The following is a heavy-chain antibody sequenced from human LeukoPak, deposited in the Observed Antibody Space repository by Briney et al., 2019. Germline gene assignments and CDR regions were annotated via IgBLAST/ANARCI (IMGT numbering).Heavy chain of an antibody. J-gene: IGHJ4*02. CDR1: GFTFSSYW. CDR3: ARDGWEPEGNFDY. D-gene: IGHD1-26*01. Sequence: GGSLRLSCAASGFTFSSYWMSWVRQAPGKGLEWVANIKQDGSEKYYVDSVKGRFTISRDNAKNSLYLQMNSLRAEDTAVYYCARDGWEPEGNFDYWGQGTLVTVSS. CDR2: IKQDGSEK. V-gene: IGHV3-7*01.